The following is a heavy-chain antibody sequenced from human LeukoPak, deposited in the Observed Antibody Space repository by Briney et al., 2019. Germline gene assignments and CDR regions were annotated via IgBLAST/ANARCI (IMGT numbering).Heavy chain of an antibody. D-gene: IGHD2-2*01. V-gene: IGHV4-31*03. CDR1: GGSISSGGYY. CDR2: IYYSGST. Sequence: SSQTLSLTCTVSGGSISSGGYYWSWIRQHPGKGLEWIGYIYYSGSTYYNPSLKSRVTISVDTSKNQFSLELSSVTAADTAVYYCARGISSTSLDLWGRGTLVTVSS. J-gene: IGHJ2*01. CDR3: ARGISSTSLDL.